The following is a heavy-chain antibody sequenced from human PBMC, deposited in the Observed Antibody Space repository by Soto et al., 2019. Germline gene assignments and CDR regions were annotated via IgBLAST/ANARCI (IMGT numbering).Heavy chain of an antibody. J-gene: IGHJ4*02. CDR3: EKKGNSGPGSQYFDY. CDR1: GFTFSSYS. Sequence: GGSLRLSCAASGFTFSSYSMSWVRQAPGKGLEWVSGFRTGGDDGTTYYADSVKGRFTISRDNSKNTLFLHMNRLRAEDTAIYYCEKKGNSGPGSQYFDYWGQGTLVTVST. CDR2: FRTGGDDGTT. V-gene: IGHV3-23*01. D-gene: IGHD3-10*01.